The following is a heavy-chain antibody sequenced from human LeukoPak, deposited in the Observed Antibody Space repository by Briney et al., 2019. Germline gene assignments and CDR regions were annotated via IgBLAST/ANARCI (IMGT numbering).Heavy chain of an antibody. CDR3: ATDRVGPAGPDY. V-gene: IGHV3-33*03. CDR2: IWYDGSNK. CDR1: GFTFSSYG. J-gene: IGHJ4*02. Sequence: PGRSLRLSCAASGFTFSSYGMHWVSQAPGKGLEWVAVIWYDGSNKYYADSVKGRFTISRDNAKNSLFLQMNSLRAEDTAIYYCATDRVGPAGPDYWGQGTLVTVSS. D-gene: IGHD1-26*01.